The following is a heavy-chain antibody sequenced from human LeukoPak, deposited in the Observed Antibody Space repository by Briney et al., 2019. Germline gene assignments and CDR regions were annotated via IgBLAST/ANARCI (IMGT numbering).Heavy chain of an antibody. V-gene: IGHV3-43D*03. CDR3: AKDIQRWGGAMDV. D-gene: IGHD7-27*01. CDR1: GFTFDDYA. Sequence: AGGSLRLSCAASGFTFDDYAMHWVRQAPGKGLEWVSLISWDGGSTYYADSVKGRFTISRDNSKNSLYLQMNGLRAEDTALYYCAKDIQRWGGAMDVWGQGTTVTVSS. J-gene: IGHJ6*02. CDR2: ISWDGGST.